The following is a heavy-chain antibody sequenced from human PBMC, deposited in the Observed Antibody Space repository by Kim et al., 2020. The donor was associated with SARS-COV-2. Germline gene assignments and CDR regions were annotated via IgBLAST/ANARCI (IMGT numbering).Heavy chain of an antibody. V-gene: IGHV3-30*03. CDR2: ISYDGSNK. CDR3: ATDDCYDL. Sequence: GGSLRLSCAASGFTFSSYGMHWVRQAPGKGLEWVAVISYDGSNKYYADSVKGRFTISRDNAKNTLYLQMNSLRAEDTAVYYCATDDCYDLWGRGTMVTVSS. D-gene: IGHD2-21*02. CDR1: GFTFSSYG. J-gene: IGHJ2*01.